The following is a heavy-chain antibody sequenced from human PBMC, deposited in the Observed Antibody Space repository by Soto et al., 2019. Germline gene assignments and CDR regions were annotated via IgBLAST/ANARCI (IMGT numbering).Heavy chain of an antibody. V-gene: IGHV4-38-2*01. J-gene: IGHJ3*02. D-gene: IGHD3-22*01. CDR3: ARGLRQITMIVVVIRRPVAFDI. Sequence: SETLSLTCAVSGYSISRGYYWGWIRQPPGKGLEWIGSIYHSGSTYYNPSLKSRVTISVDTSKNQFSLKLSSVTAADTAVYYCARGLRQITMIVVVIRRPVAFDIWGQGTMVT. CDR1: GYSISRGYY. CDR2: IYHSGST.